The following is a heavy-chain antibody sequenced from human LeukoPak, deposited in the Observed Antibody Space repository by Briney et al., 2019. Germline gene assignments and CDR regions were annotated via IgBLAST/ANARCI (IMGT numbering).Heavy chain of an antibody. Sequence: SETLSLTCTVSGGSISSYYWSWIRQPAGKGLEWIGRIYTSGSTTYNPSLKSRVTMSVDTSKNQFSLKLSSVTAADTAVYYCARVGRSPLLSICWYFDLWGRGTLVTVSS. D-gene: IGHD5/OR15-5a*01. CDR2: IYTSGST. J-gene: IGHJ2*01. CDR1: GGSISSYY. V-gene: IGHV4-4*07. CDR3: ARVGRSPLLSICWYFDL.